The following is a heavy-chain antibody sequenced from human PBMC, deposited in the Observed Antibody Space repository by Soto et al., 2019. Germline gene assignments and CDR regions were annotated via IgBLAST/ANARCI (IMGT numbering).Heavy chain of an antibody. V-gene: IGHV4-34*01. Sequence: PSETLSLTCAVYGGSFSGYYWSWIRQPPGKGLEWIGEINHSGSTNYNPSLKSRVTISVDTSKNQFSLKLSSVTAADTAVYYCARGLGLQWLVAHGGYFQHWGQGALVTVSS. J-gene: IGHJ1*01. CDR3: ARGLGLQWLVAHGGYFQH. D-gene: IGHD6-19*01. CDR1: GGSFSGYY. CDR2: INHSGST.